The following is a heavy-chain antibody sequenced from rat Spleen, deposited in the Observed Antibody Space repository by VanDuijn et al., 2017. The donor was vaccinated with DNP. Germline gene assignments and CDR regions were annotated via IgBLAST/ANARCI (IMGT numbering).Heavy chain of an antibody. V-gene: IGHV4-2*01. J-gene: IGHJ3*01. Sequence: EVKLVESGGGLVQPGRSLKLSCAASGFNLNDYWMGWVRQAPGKGLEWNGENNKDSSKINYTPSLKNKFTISRDNAQNTLYLQMSKLGSEDTAIYYCARAGWHGWLAYWGQGTLVTVSS. CDR1: GFNLNDYW. D-gene: IGHD1-11*01. CDR2: NNKDSSKI. CDR3: ARAGWHGWLAY.